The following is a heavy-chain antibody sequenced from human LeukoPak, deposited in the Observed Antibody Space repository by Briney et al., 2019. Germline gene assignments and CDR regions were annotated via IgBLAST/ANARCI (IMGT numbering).Heavy chain of an antibody. CDR2: ISGGGVHA. CDR1: GFTFSGYA. Sequence: GRSLRLSCAASGFTFSGYAMHWVRQAPGKGLQWLIVISGGGVHAYYADSVKGRFTISRDNAKNTIVLQMNSLRAEDSAVYYCARVVEWFYGMDVWGQGTTVIVSS. V-gene: IGHV3-30-3*01. CDR3: ARVVEWFYGMDV. D-gene: IGHD3-3*01. J-gene: IGHJ6*02.